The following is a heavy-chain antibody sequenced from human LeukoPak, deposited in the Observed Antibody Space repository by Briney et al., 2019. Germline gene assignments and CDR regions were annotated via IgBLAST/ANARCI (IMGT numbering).Heavy chain of an antibody. D-gene: IGHD7-27*01. CDR3: ASLKRGIASDY. J-gene: IGHJ4*02. CDR1: GFTFSNYS. V-gene: IGHV3-21*01. Sequence: GGSLRLSCAASGFTFSNYSMNWVRQAPGKGLEWVSSISSSGGYIYYADSMKGRFTISRDNAKNSLYLQMNTLTAEDTAVYYCASLKRGIASDYWGQGPLVTVSS. CDR2: ISSSGGYI.